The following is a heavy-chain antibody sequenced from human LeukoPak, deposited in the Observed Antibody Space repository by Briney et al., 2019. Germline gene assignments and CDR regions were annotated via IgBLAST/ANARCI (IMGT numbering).Heavy chain of an antibody. CDR2: INPSGGST. Sequence: ASVKVSCTASGYTFTSYYMHWVRQAPGQGLEWMGIINPSGGSTSYAQKFQGRVTMTRDTSTSTVYMELSSLRSEDTAVYYCATLGITMTAIGYWGQGTLVTVSS. CDR3: ATLGITMTAIGY. CDR1: GYTFTSYY. V-gene: IGHV1-46*01. D-gene: IGHD3-22*01. J-gene: IGHJ4*02.